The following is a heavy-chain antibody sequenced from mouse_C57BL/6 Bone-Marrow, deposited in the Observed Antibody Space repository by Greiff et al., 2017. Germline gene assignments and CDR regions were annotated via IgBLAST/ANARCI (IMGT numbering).Heavy chain of an antibody. V-gene: IGHV1-54*01. CDR2: INPGSGGT. J-gene: IGHJ2*01. Sequence: QVQLKESGAELVRPGTSVKVSCKASGYAFTNYLIEWVKQRPGQGLEWIGVINPGSGGTNYNEKFKGKATLTADKSSSTAYMQLSSLTSEDSAVYFCARGGTTIYWGQGTTLTVSS. CDR3: ARGGTTIY. D-gene: IGHD2-1*01. CDR1: GYAFTNYL.